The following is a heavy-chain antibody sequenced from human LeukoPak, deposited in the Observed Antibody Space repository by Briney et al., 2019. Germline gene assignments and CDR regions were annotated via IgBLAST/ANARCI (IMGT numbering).Heavy chain of an antibody. J-gene: IGHJ4*02. D-gene: IGHD3-22*01. CDR1: GFTLSSYA. V-gene: IGHV3-23*01. Sequence: GGSLRLSCAASGFTLSSYAMSWVRQAPGKGLEWVSAISGSGGSTYYADSVKGRFTNSRDNSKNTLYLQMNSLRAEDTAVYYCAKSTDYYDSSGYFDYWGQGTLVTVSS. CDR2: ISGSGGST. CDR3: AKSTDYYDSSGYFDY.